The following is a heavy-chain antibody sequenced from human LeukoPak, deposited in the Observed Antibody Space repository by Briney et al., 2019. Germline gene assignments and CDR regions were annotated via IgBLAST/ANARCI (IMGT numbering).Heavy chain of an antibody. V-gene: IGHV3-23*01. CDR1: GFTFSSYG. Sequence: GGSLRLSCAASGFTFSSYGMSWVRQAPGKGLEWVSAISASGGTTYYADSVKGRFTISRDNSKNTFNLQMNSLRAEDTAVYYCARDSGRKDDYWGQGTLVTVSS. J-gene: IGHJ4*02. D-gene: IGHD5-12*01. CDR3: ARDSGRKDDY. CDR2: ISASGGTT.